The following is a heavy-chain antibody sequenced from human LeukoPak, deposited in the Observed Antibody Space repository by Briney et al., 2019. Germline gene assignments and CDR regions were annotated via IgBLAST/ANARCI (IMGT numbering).Heavy chain of an antibody. CDR3: ARDGRGAAAADDPLDL. CDR1: GYTFTNHD. J-gene: IGHJ3*01. V-gene: IGHV1-8*01. D-gene: IGHD6-13*01. Sequence: ASVKVSCKASGYTFTNHDFNWMRQASGQGLEWMGWMNPNSGATGYAQKFQGRVTVTRDTSISTAYMELSSLTSEDTAVYYCARDGRGAAAADDPLDLWGQGTTVIVSS. CDR2: MNPNSGAT.